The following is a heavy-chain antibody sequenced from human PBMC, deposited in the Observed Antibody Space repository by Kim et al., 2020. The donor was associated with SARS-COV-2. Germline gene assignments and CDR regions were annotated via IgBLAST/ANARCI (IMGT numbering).Heavy chain of an antibody. V-gene: IGHV7-4-1*02. J-gene: IGHJ4*02. CDR1: GYTFTSYV. CDR3: ARGIAAAGTDSSGWSIYFDF. Sequence: ASVKVSCKASGYTFTSYVMNWLRQAPGQGLEWMGLINTNTGNPKYAQGFTGRFVCYLDTSVSTAYLQTSSLKAEDTAVYYCARGIAAAGTDSSGWSIYFDFWGQGTLVTVSS. D-gene: IGHD6-13*01. CDR2: INTNTGNP.